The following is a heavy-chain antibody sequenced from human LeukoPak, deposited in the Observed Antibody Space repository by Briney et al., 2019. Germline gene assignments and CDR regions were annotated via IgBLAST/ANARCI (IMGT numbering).Heavy chain of an antibody. V-gene: IGHV1-18*01. J-gene: IGHJ4*02. D-gene: IGHD3-22*01. CDR2: ISAYNGNT. CDR1: GYTFTSYG. Sequence: LGASVKVSCKASGYTFTSYGISWVRQAPGQGLEWMGWISAYNGNTNYAQKLQGRVTMTTDTPTSTAYMELRSLRSDDTAVYYCARDAYYYDSSGLFDYWGQGTLVTVSS. CDR3: ARDAYYYDSSGLFDY.